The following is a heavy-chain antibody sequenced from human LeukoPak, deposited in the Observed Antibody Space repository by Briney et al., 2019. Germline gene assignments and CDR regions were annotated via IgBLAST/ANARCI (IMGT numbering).Heavy chain of an antibody. J-gene: IGHJ4*02. V-gene: IGHV4-38-2*02. D-gene: IGHD6-19*01. CDR3: ARDLIAVAAFDY. CDR2: IYHSGST. Sequence: SETLSLTCAVSGYSISSGYYWGWIRQPPGKGLEWIGSIYHSGSTYYNPSLKSRVTISVDTSKNQFSLKLSSVTAANTAVYYCARDLIAVAAFDYWGQGTLVTVSS. CDR1: GYSISSGYY.